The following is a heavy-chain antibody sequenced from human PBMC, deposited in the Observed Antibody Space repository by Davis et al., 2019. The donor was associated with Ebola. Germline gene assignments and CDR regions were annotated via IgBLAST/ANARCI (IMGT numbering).Heavy chain of an antibody. D-gene: IGHD6-19*01. CDR1: GGSISSGDYY. CDR3: ARHLGSGIYYYYYYGMDV. Sequence: MPGGSLRLSCTVSGGSISSGDYYWSWIRQPPGKGLEWIGYIYYSGSTYYNPSLKSRVTISVDTSKNQFSLKLSSVTAADTAVYYCARHLGSGIYYYYYYGMDVWGQGTTVTVSS. J-gene: IGHJ6*02. V-gene: IGHV4-39*01. CDR2: IYYSGST.